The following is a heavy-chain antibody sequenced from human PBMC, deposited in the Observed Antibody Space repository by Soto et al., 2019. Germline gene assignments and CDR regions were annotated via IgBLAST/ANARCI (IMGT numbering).Heavy chain of an antibody. CDR1: GYTFRNFG. CDR3: ARENSYFDY. V-gene: IGHV1-18*01. CDR2: ISAYNANA. J-gene: IGHJ4*02. Sequence: QIQLLQSGAEVKKPGASVKVNCKASGYTFRNFGISWVRQAPGQGLEWMGWISAYNANANYAQKFQGRLTMTADTSTSTAYMELRSLRSDGTAVYYCARENSYFDYWGQGTLVTVSS.